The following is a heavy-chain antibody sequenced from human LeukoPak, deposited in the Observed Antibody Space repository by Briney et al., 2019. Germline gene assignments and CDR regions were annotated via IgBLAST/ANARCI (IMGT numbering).Heavy chain of an antibody. J-gene: IGHJ3*02. CDR2: ISSSSSYI. Sequence: GGSLRLSCAASGFTFSSYSMNWVRQAPGKGLEWVSSISSSSSYIYYADSVKGRFTIYRDNAKNSLYLPMNRLRAEDTAVYYFARDIGNGDYVDAFDIWGQGAMVTVSS. V-gene: IGHV3-21*01. D-gene: IGHD4-17*01. CDR1: GFTFSSYS. CDR3: ARDIGNGDYVDAFDI.